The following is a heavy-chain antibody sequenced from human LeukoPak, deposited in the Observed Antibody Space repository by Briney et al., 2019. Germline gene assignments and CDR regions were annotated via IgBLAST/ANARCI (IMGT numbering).Heavy chain of an antibody. J-gene: IGHJ4*02. Sequence: GGSLRLSCAASDFTFTNYWMHWVRQAPGKGLEWLAVISYDASNKYYADSVKGRFTISRDNSKNTVYLQMNSLRGEDTAVYYCVARSSWYYWGQGTLVTVSS. CDR1: DFTFTNYW. V-gene: IGHV3-30*03. CDR3: VARSSWYY. D-gene: IGHD6-13*01. CDR2: ISYDASNK.